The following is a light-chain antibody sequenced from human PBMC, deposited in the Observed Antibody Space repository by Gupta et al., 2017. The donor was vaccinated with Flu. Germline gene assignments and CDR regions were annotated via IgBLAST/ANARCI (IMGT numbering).Light chain of an antibody. CDR1: QSLLHSNGYNY. Sequence: DIVMTQSPLSLPVTPGEPASISCRSSQSLLHSNGYNYLDWYLQKPGQSPQLLIYLGSNRASGVPDRFSGSASGTDFTLKISRVEAEDVGVYYCMQARQTPRTFGQGTKVEIK. V-gene: IGKV2-28*01. J-gene: IGKJ1*01. CDR3: MQARQTPRT. CDR2: LGS.